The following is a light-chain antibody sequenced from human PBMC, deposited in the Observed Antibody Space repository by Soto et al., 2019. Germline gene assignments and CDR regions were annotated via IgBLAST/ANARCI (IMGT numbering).Light chain of an antibody. CDR3: QEFASN. CDR2: GAS. CDR1: HSMSNSN. Sequence: IVWTQSTGTLSLSPGDRDTLCCRASHSMSNSNLAWYQHKPFQAPRLLIYGASNRDTGIPDRLSGSGSGTEFILTINRLEPEDFAVYSCQEFASNVGGVTQVEIK. J-gene: IGKJ4*01. V-gene: IGKV3-20*01.